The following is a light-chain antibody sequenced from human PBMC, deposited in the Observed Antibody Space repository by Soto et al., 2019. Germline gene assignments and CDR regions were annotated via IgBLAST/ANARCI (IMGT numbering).Light chain of an antibody. Sequence: QSALTQPASVSGSPGQSITISCTGTSSDVGGYNYVSWYQQHPGKAPKPMISEVSNRPSGVSNRFSGSKSGNTASLTISGLQAEDEADYYCSSYASSGTFPYVFGTGTKLTVL. J-gene: IGLJ1*01. CDR2: EVS. CDR1: SSDVGGYNY. CDR3: SSYASSGTFPYV. V-gene: IGLV2-14*01.